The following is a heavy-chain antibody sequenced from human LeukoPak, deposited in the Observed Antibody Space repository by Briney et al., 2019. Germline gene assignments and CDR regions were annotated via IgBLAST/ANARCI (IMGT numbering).Heavy chain of an antibody. J-gene: IGHJ4*02. CDR3: ARVGVVPAAIPFDY. Sequence: PSETLSLTCTVSGGSISSDDYYWSWIRQPPGKGLEWIGYIYYSGSTYYNPSLKSRITISVDTSKNQFSLKLSSVTAADTAVYYCARVGVVPAAIPFDYWGQGTLVTVSS. CDR1: GGSISSDDYY. V-gene: IGHV4-30-4*01. CDR2: IYYSGST. D-gene: IGHD2-2*01.